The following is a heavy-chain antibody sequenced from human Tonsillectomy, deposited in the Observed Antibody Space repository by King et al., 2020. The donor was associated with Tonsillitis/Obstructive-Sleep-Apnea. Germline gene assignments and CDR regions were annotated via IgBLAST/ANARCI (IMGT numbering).Heavy chain of an antibody. J-gene: IGHJ6*02. CDR3: ARVDDIVVVPAAIGYYYGMDV. CDR1: GYTFTSYY. D-gene: IGHD2-2*02. CDR2: INPSGGST. V-gene: IGHV1-46*01. Sequence: VQLVESGAEVKKPGASVKVSCKASGYTFTSYYMHWVRQAPGQGLEWMGIINPSGGSTSYAQKFQGRVTMTRDTYTSTVYMELSSLRSEDTAVYYCARVDDIVVVPAAIGYYYGMDVWGQGTTVTVSS.